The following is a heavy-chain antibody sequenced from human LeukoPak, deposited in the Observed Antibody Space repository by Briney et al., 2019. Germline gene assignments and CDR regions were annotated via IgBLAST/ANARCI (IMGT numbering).Heavy chain of an antibody. CDR3: AREAVADFDY. D-gene: IGHD6-19*01. Sequence: GGSLRLSCAASGFTFSSYAMSWVRQAPGKGLVWVSCISSSSYISCADSVKGRFTISRDNATNSLYLQLNSLRAEDAAVYYSAREAVADFDYWGQGTLVTVSS. J-gene: IGHJ4*02. CDR2: ISSSSYI. V-gene: IGHV3-21*01. CDR1: GFTFSSYA.